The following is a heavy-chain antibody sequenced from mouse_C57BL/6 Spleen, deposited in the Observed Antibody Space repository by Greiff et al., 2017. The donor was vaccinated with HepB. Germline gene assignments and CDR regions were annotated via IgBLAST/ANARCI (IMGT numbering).Heavy chain of an antibody. CDR3: AREGNSNYDYAMDY. V-gene: IGHV3-5*01. CDR2: IYYSGTI. Sequence: VQLKESGPGLVKPSQTVFLTCTVTGISITTGNYRWSWIRQFPGNKLEWIGYIYYSGTITYNPSLTSRTTITRDTPKNQFFLEMNSLTAEDTATYYCAREGNSNYDYAMDYWGQGTSVTVSS. CDR1: GISITTGNYR. D-gene: IGHD2-5*01. J-gene: IGHJ4*01.